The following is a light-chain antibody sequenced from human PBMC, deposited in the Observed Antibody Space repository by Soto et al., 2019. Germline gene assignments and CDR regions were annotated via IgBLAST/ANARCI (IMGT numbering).Light chain of an antibody. Sequence: IQMTQSPSSVSASVGDRVTITCRASQGISSRLAWYQQKPGKAPNLLIYAASSLQSGVPSRFSGSGSGPDFTLTISSLQPEDFATYYCQQTNSFPLTFVGGTKVELK. CDR3: QQTNSFPLT. V-gene: IGKV1-12*01. CDR2: AAS. J-gene: IGKJ4*01. CDR1: QGISSR.